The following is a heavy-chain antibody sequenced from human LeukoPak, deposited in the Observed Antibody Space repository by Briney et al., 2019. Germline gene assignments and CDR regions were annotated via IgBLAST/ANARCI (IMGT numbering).Heavy chain of an antibody. J-gene: IGHJ4*02. V-gene: IGHV4-61*01. Sequence: SETLSLTCTVSGGSVSSGSYYWSWIRQPPGKGLEWIGYIYYSGSTNYNPSLKSRVTISVDTSKNQFSLKLSSVTAADTAVYYCARGPDYDYVWGRYMFDYWGQGTLVTVSS. CDR2: IYYSGST. CDR1: GGSVSSGSYY. CDR3: ARGPDYDYVWGRYMFDY. D-gene: IGHD3-16*01.